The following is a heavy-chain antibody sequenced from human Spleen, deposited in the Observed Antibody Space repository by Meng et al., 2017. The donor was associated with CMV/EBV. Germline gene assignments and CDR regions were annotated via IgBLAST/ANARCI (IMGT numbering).Heavy chain of an antibody. J-gene: IGHJ5*02. V-gene: IGHV3-11*04. CDR2: IISSGSIM. Sequence: ASGFTFSDFYMTLLRQAPGKVLEWISHIISSGSIMHYAESVKGRFTISRDNGQSTLYLQMNSLRADDTAVYYCARDFSAVHNWLDTWGQGTLVTVSS. CDR1: GFTFSDFY. D-gene: IGHD1-26*01. CDR3: ARDFSAVHNWLDT.